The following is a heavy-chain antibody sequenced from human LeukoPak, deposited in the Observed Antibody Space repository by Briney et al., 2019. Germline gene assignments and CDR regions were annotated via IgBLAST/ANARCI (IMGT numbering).Heavy chain of an antibody. D-gene: IGHD5-12*01. Sequence: SETLSLTCTVSGGSISSYYWSWIRQPAGKGLEWIGRIYHSGSTYYNPSLKSRVTISVDTSKNQFFLRLSSVTAADTAVYYCARVSGGYGNFWGQGTLVTVSS. J-gene: IGHJ4*02. CDR2: IYHSGST. CDR3: ARVSGGYGNF. CDR1: GGSISSYY. V-gene: IGHV4-4*07.